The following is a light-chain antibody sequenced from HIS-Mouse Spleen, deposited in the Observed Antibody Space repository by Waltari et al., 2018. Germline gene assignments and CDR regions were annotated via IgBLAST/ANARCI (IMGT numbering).Light chain of an antibody. V-gene: IGLV3-21*03. Sequence: SYVLTQPPSVSVAPGKTARITCGGNNIGSKSVHWYQQKPGQAPVLVVYDDSDRPSGVPERSSGSNAGTTATLTISRVEAGDEADYYCQVWDSSSDHVVFGGGTKLTVL. CDR1: NIGSKS. CDR3: QVWDSSSDHVV. J-gene: IGLJ2*01. CDR2: DDS.